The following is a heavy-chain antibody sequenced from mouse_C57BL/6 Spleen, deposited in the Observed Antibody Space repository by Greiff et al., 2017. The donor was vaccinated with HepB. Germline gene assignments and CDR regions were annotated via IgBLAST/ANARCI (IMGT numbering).Heavy chain of an antibody. CDR1: GYTFTSYG. CDR3: ARSAGTAQANEAMDY. V-gene: IGHV1-81*01. D-gene: IGHD3-2*02. J-gene: IGHJ4*01. Sequence: QVQLQQSGAELARPGASVKLSCKASGYTFTSYGISWVKQRTGQGLEWIGEIYPRSGNTYYNEKFKGKATLTADKSSSTAYMELRSLTSEDSAVYFCARSAGTAQANEAMDYWGQGTSVTVSS. CDR2: IYPRSGNT.